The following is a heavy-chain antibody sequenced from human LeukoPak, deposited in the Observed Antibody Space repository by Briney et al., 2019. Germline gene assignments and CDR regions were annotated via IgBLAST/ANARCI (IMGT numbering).Heavy chain of an antibody. CDR2: IYYSGST. D-gene: IGHD5-24*01. Sequence: SETLSLTCTVSGGSISSYYWSWIRQPPGKGLEWIGYIYYSGSTNYNPSLKSRVTISVDTSKNQFSLKLSSVTAADTAVYYCARDPGGDGYNYYYYGMDVWGQGTTVTVSS. V-gene: IGHV4-59*12. CDR1: GGSISSYY. CDR3: ARDPGGDGYNYYYYGMDV. J-gene: IGHJ6*02.